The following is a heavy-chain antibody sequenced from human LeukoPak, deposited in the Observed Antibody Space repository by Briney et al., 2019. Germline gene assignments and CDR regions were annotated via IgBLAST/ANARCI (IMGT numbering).Heavy chain of an antibody. D-gene: IGHD5-18*01. V-gene: IGHV3-30-3*01. Sequence: GSLLLSCAASGFTFSSYAMHWVRQAPGKGLEWVAVISHDGSNKYYADSVKGRFTISRDNSKNTLYLQMNSLRAEDTAVYYCARGSYGFGYWGQGTLVTVSS. CDR3: ARGSYGFGY. CDR2: ISHDGSNK. J-gene: IGHJ4*02. CDR1: GFTFSSYA.